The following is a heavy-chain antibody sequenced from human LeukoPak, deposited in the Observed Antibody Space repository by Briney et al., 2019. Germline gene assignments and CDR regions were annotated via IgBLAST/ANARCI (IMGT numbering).Heavy chain of an antibody. J-gene: IGHJ4*02. Sequence: GESLRISCQVSGYIFTSYWIGWVRQMPGKGLEWMGIIYPGDSDTRYSPSFQGQVTISADKSISTAYLQWSSLKASDTAMYYCARRLPWASGSYLDYWGQGTLVTVSS. V-gene: IGHV5-51*01. CDR2: IYPGDSDT. CDR3: ARRLPWASGSYLDY. D-gene: IGHD1-26*01. CDR1: GYIFTSYW.